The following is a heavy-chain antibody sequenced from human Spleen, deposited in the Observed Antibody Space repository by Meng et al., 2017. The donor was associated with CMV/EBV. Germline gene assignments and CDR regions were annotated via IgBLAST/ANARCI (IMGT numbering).Heavy chain of an antibody. CDR2: INPNNGGT. V-gene: IGHV1-2*02. J-gene: IGHJ6*02. CDR1: VYTFTRYG. CDR3: ARVKRYCTGGSCSSTGYYGMDV. D-gene: IGHD2-15*01. Sequence: ASVKVSCKASVYTFTRYGISWVRQAPGQGLEWMGWINPNNGGTNYAQKFQGRVTMTGDTSITTAYMELSRLRSDDMALYYCARVKRYCTGGSCSSTGYYGMDVWGQGTTVTVSS.